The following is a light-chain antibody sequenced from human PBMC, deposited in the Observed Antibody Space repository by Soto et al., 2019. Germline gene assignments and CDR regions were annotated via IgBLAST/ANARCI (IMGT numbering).Light chain of an antibody. J-gene: IGKJ1*01. CDR3: QQYNNWQT. CDR2: GAS. V-gene: IGKV3-15*01. CDR1: QSVSSN. Sequence: EIVMTQSPATLSVSPGERATLSCRASQSVSSNLAWYQQKPGQAPSLLIYGASTRATGIPARFSGSGSGTEFTLTIRSLQSEDFAVYYCQQYNNWQTFGQGTKVDIK.